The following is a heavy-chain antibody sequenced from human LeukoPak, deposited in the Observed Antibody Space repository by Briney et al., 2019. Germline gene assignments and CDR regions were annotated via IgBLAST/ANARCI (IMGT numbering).Heavy chain of an antibody. CDR3: ARARLGVAGTGFFY. CDR2: IIPIFGTA. Sequence: SVKVSCKASGCTFRSYAISWVRQAPGQGLEWMGGIIPIFGTANYAQKFQGRVTITTDESTSTAYMELSSLRSEDTAVYYCARARLGVAGTGFFYWGQGTLVTVSS. CDR1: GCTFRSYA. V-gene: IGHV1-69*05. J-gene: IGHJ4*02. D-gene: IGHD6-19*01.